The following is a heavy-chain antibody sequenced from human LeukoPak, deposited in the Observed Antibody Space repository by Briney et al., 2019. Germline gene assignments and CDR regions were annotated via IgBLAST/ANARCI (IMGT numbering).Heavy chain of an antibody. Sequence: SETLSLTCTVSGGSISSSSYYWGWIRQPPGKGLEWIGSIYYSGSTYYNTSLKSRVTISVDTSKNQFSLKLSSVTAADTAVYYCARQLGYCSSTSCYADKGDYWGQGTLVTVSS. CDR3: ARQLGYCSSTSCYADKGDY. CDR2: IYYSGST. V-gene: IGHV4-39*01. J-gene: IGHJ4*02. D-gene: IGHD2-2*01. CDR1: GGSISSSSYY.